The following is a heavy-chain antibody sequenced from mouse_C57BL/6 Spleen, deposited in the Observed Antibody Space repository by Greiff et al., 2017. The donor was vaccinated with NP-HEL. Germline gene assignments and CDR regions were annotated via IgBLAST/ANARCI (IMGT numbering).Heavy chain of an antibody. Sequence: EVQLVESGPGMVKPSQSLSLTCTVTGYSITSGYDWHWIRHFPGSKLEWMGYISYSGSTNYNPSLKSRISITHDTSKNHFFLKLNSVTTEDTATYYWARGGYYGSSWFAYWGQGTLVTVSA. CDR2: ISYSGST. CDR3: ARGGYYGSSWFAY. V-gene: IGHV3-1*01. D-gene: IGHD1-1*01. CDR1: GYSITSGYD. J-gene: IGHJ3*01.